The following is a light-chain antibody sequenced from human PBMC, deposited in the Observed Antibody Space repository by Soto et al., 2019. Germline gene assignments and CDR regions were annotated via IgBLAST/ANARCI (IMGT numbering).Light chain of an antibody. J-gene: IGKJ4*01. Sequence: DVQMSQWPSALSASVGDRVTITCRASRSISNWLAWYQQRPGIAPKLLIFDASILQSGVPSRFSGSGSGTEFTPSISLLQTDDFAAYYCQQYGSFSPITFGGGTKVDIK. V-gene: IGKV1-5*01. CDR3: QQYGSFSPIT. CDR1: RSISNW. CDR2: DAS.